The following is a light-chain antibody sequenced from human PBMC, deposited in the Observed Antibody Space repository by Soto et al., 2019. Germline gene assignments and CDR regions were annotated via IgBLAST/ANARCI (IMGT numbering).Light chain of an antibody. Sequence: DIQMTQSPSSLSASVGDRVTITCQASQDISNYLNCYQQKPGKAPKLLIYDAFNLETGVPSRFSGSGSVTDCTFNIRRLQPEDTSTYDCQQYGNLPITSGPGAKVDI. CDR1: QDISNY. J-gene: IGKJ3*01. V-gene: IGKV1-33*01. CDR3: QQYGNLPIT. CDR2: DAF.